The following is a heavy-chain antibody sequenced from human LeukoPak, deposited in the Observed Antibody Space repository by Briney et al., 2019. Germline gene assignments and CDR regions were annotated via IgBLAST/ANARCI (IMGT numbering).Heavy chain of an antibody. V-gene: IGHV3-74*01. J-gene: IGHJ4*02. CDR1: DFNLTTKV. CDR3: ARVPTVTASGGAGDY. D-gene: IGHD2-21*02. Sequence: GGSLRLSCAASDFNLTTKVMHWVRQAPGKGLVWVSRIIRDGTGTDYADSVKGRFTISRDHAKNTLYLQMNSLRAEDTAVYYCARVPTVTASGGAGDYWGQGTWSPSPQ. CDR2: IIRDGTGT.